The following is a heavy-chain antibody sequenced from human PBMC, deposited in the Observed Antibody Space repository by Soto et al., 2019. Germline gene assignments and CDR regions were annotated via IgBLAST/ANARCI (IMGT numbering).Heavy chain of an antibody. CDR3: ARDERWLPTGYYYGMDV. V-gene: IGHV3-30-3*01. CDR2: ISYDGSNK. D-gene: IGHD5-12*01. Sequence: QVQLVESGGGVVQPGRSLRLSCAASGCTFSSYAMHWVRQAPGKGLEWVAVISYDGSNKYYADSVKGRFTISRDNSKNTLYLQMNSLRAEDTAVYYCARDERWLPTGYYYGMDVWGQGTTVTVSS. CDR1: GCTFSSYA. J-gene: IGHJ6*02.